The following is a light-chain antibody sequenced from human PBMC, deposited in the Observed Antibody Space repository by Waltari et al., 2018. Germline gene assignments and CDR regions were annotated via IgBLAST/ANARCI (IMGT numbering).Light chain of an antibody. J-gene: IGKJ1*01. CDR3: QQYYSYPWT. V-gene: IGKV3-15*01. Sequence: EIVMTQSPVTLSVSPGDTATLSCRASQRVHTHVAWYQEKPGRAPRILIYGASARVSGVPARFSGSGSETEFTLTINSLQPDDLATYYCQQYYSYPWTFGQGTKVEIK. CDR2: GAS. CDR1: QRVHTH.